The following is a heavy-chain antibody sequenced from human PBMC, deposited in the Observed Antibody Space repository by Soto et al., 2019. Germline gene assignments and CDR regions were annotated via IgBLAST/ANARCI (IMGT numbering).Heavy chain of an antibody. CDR1: GFTFSSYW. Sequence: PGGSLRLSCAASGFTFSSYWMGWVRQAPGKXLEWVANIKQDGSEKYYVDSVKGRFTISRDNAKNSLYLQMNSLRAEDTAVYYCARYSSGWRSYYYYGMDVWGQGTTVTVFS. V-gene: IGHV3-7*03. CDR2: IKQDGSEK. CDR3: ARYSSGWRSYYYYGMDV. J-gene: IGHJ6*02. D-gene: IGHD6-19*01.